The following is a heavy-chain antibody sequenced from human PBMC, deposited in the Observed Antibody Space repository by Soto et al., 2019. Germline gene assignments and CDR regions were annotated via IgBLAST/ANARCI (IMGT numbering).Heavy chain of an antibody. V-gene: IGHV4-4*02. J-gene: IGHJ6*02. D-gene: IGHD6-13*01. CDR2: IYHSGTT. CDR1: GGSISGSIW. CDR3: ARRYQQVYWLQYYNGLDV. Sequence: QVQLQESGPGLVKPSGTLSISCDVSGGSISGSIWWNWVRQAPGKGLEWIGEIYHSGTTHYNPALASRVTISLDKSKNQFFLRLTSVTAADAAVYFCARRYQQVYWLQYYNGLDVWGQGTTVTVSS.